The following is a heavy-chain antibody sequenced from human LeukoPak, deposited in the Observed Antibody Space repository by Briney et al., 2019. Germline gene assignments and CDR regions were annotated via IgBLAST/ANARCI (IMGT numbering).Heavy chain of an antibody. D-gene: IGHD6-19*01. J-gene: IGHJ4*02. CDR1: GYTFTGYY. V-gene: IGHV1-2*02. CDR2: INPNSGGT. Sequence: ASVKVSCKASGYTFTGYYMHWVRQAPGQGLEWMGWINPNSGGTNYAQKLQGRVTMTRDTSISTAYMELRSLRSDDTAIYYCARGTGQWMILKYYFDYWGQGTLVTVSS. CDR3: ARGTGQWMILKYYFDY.